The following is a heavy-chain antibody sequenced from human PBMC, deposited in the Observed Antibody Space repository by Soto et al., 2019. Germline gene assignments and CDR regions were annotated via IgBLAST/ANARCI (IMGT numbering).Heavy chain of an antibody. CDR2: MYYSGST. J-gene: IGHJ4*02. V-gene: IGHV4-39*01. Sequence: SETLSLTCTVSGGSISCSYYWAWIRQPPGKGLEWIGSMYYSGSTYTNPSLRSRLTISVDTSESQVSLKLTSVTAADTAVYFCARHIEVRGILTDYFDYWGQGTLVTVSS. CDR1: GGSISCSYY. D-gene: IGHD3-10*01. CDR3: ARHIEVRGILTDYFDY.